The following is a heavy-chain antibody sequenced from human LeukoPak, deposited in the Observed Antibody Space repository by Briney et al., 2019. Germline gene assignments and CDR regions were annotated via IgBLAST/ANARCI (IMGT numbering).Heavy chain of an antibody. CDR3: ARGASSSWYREAFDI. V-gene: IGHV5-51*01. J-gene: IGHJ3*02. CDR1: GYSFTNYW. Sequence: GESLKISCEGSGYSFTNYWIGWVRQMPGKGLEWMGIIYPGDSDTRYSPSFQGQVTISADKSISTAYLQWSSLKASDTAMYYCARGASSSWYREAFDIWGQGTMVTVSS. CDR2: IYPGDSDT. D-gene: IGHD6-13*01.